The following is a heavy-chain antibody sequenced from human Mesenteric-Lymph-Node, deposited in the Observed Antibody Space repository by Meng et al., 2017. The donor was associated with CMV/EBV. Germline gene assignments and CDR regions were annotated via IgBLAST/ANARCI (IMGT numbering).Heavy chain of an antibody. D-gene: IGHD2-2*01. CDR2: IIPIFGTA. CDR1: GYTFSNYD. V-gene: IGHV1-69*05. CDR3: ARTLVVPAADDPEYYYYYGMDV. Sequence: SVKVSCKASGYTFSNYDINWVRQAPGQGLEWMGGIIPIFGTANYAQKFQGRVTITTDESTSTAYMELSSLRSEDTAVYYCARTLVVPAADDPEYYYYYGMDVWGQGTTVTVSS. J-gene: IGHJ6*02.